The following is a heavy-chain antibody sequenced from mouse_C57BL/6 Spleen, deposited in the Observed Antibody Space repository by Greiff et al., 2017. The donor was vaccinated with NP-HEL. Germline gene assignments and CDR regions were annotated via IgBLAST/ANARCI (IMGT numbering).Heavy chain of an antibody. J-gene: IGHJ1*03. CDR2: INPNNGGT. CDR1: GYTFTDYN. CDR3: ARDTYYYGGSYDWYFGV. Sequence: EVQLQQSGPELVKPGASVKMSCKASGYTFTDYNMHWVKQSHGKSLEWIGYINPNNGGTSYNQKFKGKATLTVNKSSSTAYMELRSLTSEDSAVYYCARDTYYYGGSYDWYFGVWGTGTTVTVAS. D-gene: IGHD1-1*01. V-gene: IGHV1-22*01.